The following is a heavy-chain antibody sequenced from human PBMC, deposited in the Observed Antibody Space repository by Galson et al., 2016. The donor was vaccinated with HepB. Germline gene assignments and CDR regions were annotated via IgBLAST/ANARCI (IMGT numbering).Heavy chain of an antibody. CDR1: GFTFSTYV. J-gene: IGHJ3*02. CDR2: ISGDGHST. CDR3: ARDGGIPGAAFDI. V-gene: IGHV3-23*01. Sequence: SLRLSCAASGFTFSTYVMSWVRQAPGKGLEWVSGISGDGHSTYYADSVKGRFTISRDNSKNTLYLQMNSLRADDTALYYCARDGGIPGAAFDIWGQGTMVTVSS. D-gene: IGHD3-16*01.